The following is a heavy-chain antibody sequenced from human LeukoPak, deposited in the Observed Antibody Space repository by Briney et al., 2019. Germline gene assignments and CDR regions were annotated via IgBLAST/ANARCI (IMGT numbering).Heavy chain of an antibody. Sequence: ASVKVSCKASGYTFTGYYMHWVRQAPGQGLEWMGWINPNSGGTNYAQKFQGRVTMTRDTSISTAYMELSSLRSEDTAVYYCAAAAGKGNWFDPWGQGTLVTVSS. CDR3: AAAAGKGNWFDP. D-gene: IGHD6-13*01. CDR2: INPNSGGT. J-gene: IGHJ5*02. V-gene: IGHV1-2*02. CDR1: GYTFTGYY.